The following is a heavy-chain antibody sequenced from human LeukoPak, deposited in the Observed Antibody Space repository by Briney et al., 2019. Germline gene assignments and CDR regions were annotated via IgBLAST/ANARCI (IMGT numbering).Heavy chain of an antibody. CDR2: INPSGGST. Sequence: ASVKVSCKASGYTFTSYYMHWVRQAPGQGLEWMGIINPSGGSTSYAQKFQGRVTMTRDMSTSTVYMELSSLRSEDTAVYYCARDFYYDSSGSTGDYWGQGTLVTVSS. D-gene: IGHD3-22*01. J-gene: IGHJ4*02. V-gene: IGHV1-46*01. CDR3: ARDFYYDSSGSTGDY. CDR1: GYTFTSYY.